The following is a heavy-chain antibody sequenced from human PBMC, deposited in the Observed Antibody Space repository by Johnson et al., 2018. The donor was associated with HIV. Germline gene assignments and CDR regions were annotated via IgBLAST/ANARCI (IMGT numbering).Heavy chain of an antibody. V-gene: IGHV3-33*08. Sequence: QVQMVESGGGVVQPGGSLRLSCAASGFTFSSYGMHWVRQAPGKGLEWVAVIWYDGSNKYYADSVKGRFTISRDNSKTTLYLQMNSLRDEDTAVYYCANSLLLDAFNIWGQGTMVTVSS. CDR1: GFTFSSYG. D-gene: IGHD2-15*01. CDR2: IWYDGSNK. J-gene: IGHJ3*02. CDR3: ANSLLLDAFNI.